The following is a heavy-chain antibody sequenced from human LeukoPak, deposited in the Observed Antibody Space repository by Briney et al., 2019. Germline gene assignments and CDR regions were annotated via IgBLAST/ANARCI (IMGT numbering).Heavy chain of an antibody. CDR3: AKAYSSGYEYYFDY. J-gene: IGHJ4*02. D-gene: IGHD6-19*01. Sequence: GGSLRLSCAASGFTFSSYSMNWVRQAPGKGLEWVSSISGSSSYIYYADSVKGRFTISRDNAKNSLYLQMNSLRAEDTALYYCAKAYSSGYEYYFDYWGQGTLVTVSS. V-gene: IGHV3-21*03. CDR2: ISGSSSYI. CDR1: GFTFSSYS.